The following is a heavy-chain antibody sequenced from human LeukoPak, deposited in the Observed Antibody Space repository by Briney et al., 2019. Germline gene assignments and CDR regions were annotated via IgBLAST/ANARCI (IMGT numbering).Heavy chain of an antibody. Sequence: PGGSLRVSCVGSGFTFGDFAMSWVRQAPGAGPEWVSVIGGDGGEKYYADFVKGRFTISRDNSENTMYLQMSSLRAEDTAVYYCAKDYFRRNGVYDAFDLWGHGTTVTVS. CDR2: IGGDGGEK. V-gene: IGHV3-23*01. CDR3: AKDYFRRNGVYDAFDL. D-gene: IGHD3-9*01. J-gene: IGHJ3*01. CDR1: GFTFGDFA.